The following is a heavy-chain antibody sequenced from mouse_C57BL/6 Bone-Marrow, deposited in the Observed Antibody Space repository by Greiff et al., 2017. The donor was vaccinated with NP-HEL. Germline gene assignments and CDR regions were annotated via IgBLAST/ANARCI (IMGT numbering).Heavy chain of an antibody. CDR3: ARDYYGSSPDY. D-gene: IGHD1-1*01. V-gene: IGHV1-4*01. CDR2: INPSSGYT. J-gene: IGHJ2*01. CDR1: GYNFNSYT. Sequence: VQLQQSGAELARPGPSVKMSCKASGYNFNSYTMHWVKQRPGQGLEWIGYINPSSGYTKYNQKFKDKATLTADKSSSTAYMQLSSLTSEDSAVYYCARDYYGSSPDYWGQGTTLTVSS.